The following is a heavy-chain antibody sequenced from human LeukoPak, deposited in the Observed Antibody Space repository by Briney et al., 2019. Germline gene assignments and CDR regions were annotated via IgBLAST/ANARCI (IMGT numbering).Heavy chain of an antibody. CDR3: MGGGGWGIDY. Sequence: PGGSLRLTCAASGFTFNRHWISWVRRTPGKGLEWVANINPDGTEKHYVDSVKGRFTISRDNANNLQYLQMNSLRAEDTAVYYCMGGGGWGIDYSGQGNLVTPSPQ. D-gene: IGHD3-16*01. V-gene: IGHV3-7*01. CDR2: INPDGTEK. CDR1: GFTFNRHW. J-gene: IGHJ4*02.